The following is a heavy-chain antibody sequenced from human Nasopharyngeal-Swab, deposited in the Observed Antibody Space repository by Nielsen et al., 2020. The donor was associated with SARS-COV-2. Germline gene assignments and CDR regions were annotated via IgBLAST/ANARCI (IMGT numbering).Heavy chain of an antibody. CDR1: GGSFSGYY. J-gene: IGHJ5*02. Sequence: SETLSLTCAVYGGSFSGYYWSWIRQPPGKGLEWIGEINHSGSTTYNPSLKSRVTISVDTSKNQFSLKLSSVTAADTAVYYCARMIVGAPRWFDPWGQGTLVTVSS. CDR3: ARMIVGAPRWFDP. CDR2: INHSGST. V-gene: IGHV4-34*01. D-gene: IGHD1-26*01.